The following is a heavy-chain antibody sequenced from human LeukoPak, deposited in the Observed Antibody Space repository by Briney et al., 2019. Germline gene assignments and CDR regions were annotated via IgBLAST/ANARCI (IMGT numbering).Heavy chain of an antibody. V-gene: IGHV4-59*01. Sequence: SETLSLTCTVSGGSLSSYYWSWIRQPPGKGLEWIGYIYYSGSTNYNPSLKSRVTISVDTSKNQFSLKLSSVTAADTAVYYCARDYGGNSASHFRNYYYYYMDVWGKGTTVTVSS. J-gene: IGHJ6*03. CDR3: ARDYGGNSASHFRNYYYYYMDV. CDR1: GGSLSSYY. CDR2: IYYSGST. D-gene: IGHD4-23*01.